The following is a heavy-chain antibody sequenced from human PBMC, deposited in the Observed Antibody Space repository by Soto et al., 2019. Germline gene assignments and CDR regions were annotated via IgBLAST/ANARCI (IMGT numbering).Heavy chain of an antibody. D-gene: IGHD4-17*01. Sequence: GSGPTLVNPTQTLTLTCTFSGFSLSTRGMCVTWIRQPPGKALEWLARIDWDDDKYYSTSLKTRLTIFKDTSKNQVVLTMTDMDPVDTATYFCARIRRYGTAFSVDYWGQGTLVTVSS. CDR2: IDWDDDK. V-gene: IGHV2-70*11. CDR1: GFSLSTRGMC. J-gene: IGHJ4*02. CDR3: ARIRRYGTAFSVDY.